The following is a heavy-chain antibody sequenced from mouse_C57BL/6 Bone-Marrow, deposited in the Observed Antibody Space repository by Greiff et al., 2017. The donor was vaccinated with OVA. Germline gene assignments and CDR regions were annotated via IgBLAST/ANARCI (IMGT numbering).Heavy chain of an antibody. CDR1: EYEFPSHD. CDR2: INSDGGST. Sequence: EVQLQESGGGLVQPGESLKLSCESNEYEFPSHDMSWVRKTPEKRLELVAAINSDGGSTYYPDTMERRFIISRDNTKKTLYLQMSSLRSEDTALYYCARHGDYGSSYDYAMDYWGQGTSVTVSS. CDR3: ARHGDYGSSYDYAMDY. V-gene: IGHV5-2*01. D-gene: IGHD1-1*01. J-gene: IGHJ4*01.